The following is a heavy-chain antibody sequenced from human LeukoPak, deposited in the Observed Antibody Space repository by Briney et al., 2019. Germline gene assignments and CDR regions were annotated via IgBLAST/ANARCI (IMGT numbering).Heavy chain of an antibody. CDR2: ISSSSSYI. D-gene: IGHD3-22*01. Sequence: GGSLRLSCAASGFTFSSYSMNWVRQAPGKGLEWVSSISSSSSYIYYADSVKGRFTISRDNAKNSLYLQMNSLRAEDTAVYYCARWKDYYDSSGYYAFGDYWGQGTLVTVSS. V-gene: IGHV3-21*01. CDR3: ARWKDYYDSSGYYAFGDY. J-gene: IGHJ4*02. CDR1: GFTFSSYS.